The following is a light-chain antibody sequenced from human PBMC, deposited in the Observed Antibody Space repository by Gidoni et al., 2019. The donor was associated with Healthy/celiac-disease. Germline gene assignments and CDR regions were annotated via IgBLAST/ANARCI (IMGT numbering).Light chain of an antibody. V-gene: IGKV3-15*01. J-gene: IGKJ1*01. CDR2: GAS. CDR3: QQYNNWPPWT. Sequence: EILMTQSPATLPVSPGERATLSCRASPSVSSNLAWYQQKPGQAPRLLIYGASTRATGIPARFSGSGSGTEFTLTISSLQSEDFAVYYCQQYNNWPPWTFGQGTKVEIK. CDR1: PSVSSN.